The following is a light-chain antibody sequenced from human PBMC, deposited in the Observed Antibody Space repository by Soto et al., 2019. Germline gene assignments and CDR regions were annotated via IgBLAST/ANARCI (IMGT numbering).Light chain of an antibody. J-gene: IGKJ1*01. CDR1: QDIATY. Sequence: DIQMTQSPSSLSASVGNRVTITCQASQDIATYLNLYQQKPGKAPKVLIYDASNLETGVPSRFSGSGSGTEFTLTISSLQPDDFATYYCQHYNRYSEAFGQGTKVDI. V-gene: IGKV1-33*01. CDR3: QHYNRYSEA. CDR2: DAS.